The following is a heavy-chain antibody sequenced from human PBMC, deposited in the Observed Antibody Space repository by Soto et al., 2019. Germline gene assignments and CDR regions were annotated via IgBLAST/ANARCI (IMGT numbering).Heavy chain of an antibody. V-gene: IGHV3-33*01. D-gene: IGHD6-25*01. CDR1: GYTFSNHG. CDR2: IWYDGSKK. Sequence: HVQLVESGGGVVQPGRSLRLSCAASGYTFSNHGLHWVRQAPGKGLEWVAAIWYDGSKKCYADSVKGRFTIYRDDSRNNVYLEMNSVRDDDTAVYYCARDPASSMDVWGQGTTVIVSS. CDR3: ARDPASSMDV. J-gene: IGHJ6*01.